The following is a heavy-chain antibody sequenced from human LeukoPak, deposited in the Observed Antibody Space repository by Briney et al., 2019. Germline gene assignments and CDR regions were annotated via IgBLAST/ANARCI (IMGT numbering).Heavy chain of an antibody. V-gene: IGHV3-23*01. Sequence: PGGSLRLSCAASGFTFSSYAMSWVRQAPGKGLEWVPAISGSGGSTYYADSVKGRFTISRDNSKNTLYLQMNSLRAEDTAVYYCAKDYLGGSFAFDYWGQGTLVTVSS. CDR1: GFTFSSYA. J-gene: IGHJ4*02. D-gene: IGHD3-16*01. CDR3: AKDYLGGSFAFDY. CDR2: ISGSGGST.